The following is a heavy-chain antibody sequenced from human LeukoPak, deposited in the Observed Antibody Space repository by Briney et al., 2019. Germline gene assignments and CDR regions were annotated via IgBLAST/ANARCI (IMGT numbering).Heavy chain of an antibody. CDR2: INPNSGGT. D-gene: IGHD2-15*01. CDR3: ARGYCSGGSCYYCFDY. Sequence: ASVKVSCKASGYTFTGYYMHWVRQAPGQGLEWMGRINPNSGGTNYAQKFQGRVTMTRDTSISTAYMELSRLRSDDTAVYYCARGYCSGGSCYYCFDYWGQGTLVTVSS. V-gene: IGHV1-2*06. CDR1: GYTFTGYY. J-gene: IGHJ4*02.